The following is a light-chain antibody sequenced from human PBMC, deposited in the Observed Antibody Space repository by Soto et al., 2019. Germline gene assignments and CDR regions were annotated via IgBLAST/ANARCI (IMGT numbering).Light chain of an antibody. CDR3: LQDYDYPRT. V-gene: IGKV1-6*01. J-gene: IGKJ1*01. CDR2: IAS. CDR1: QGIRND. Sequence: AIQMTQSPSSLSASVGDSVTITCRASQGIRNDLGWYQQKPGKAPRLLIYIASSLHSGVPSRFSGSGSGTDFTITISSLQPEDSATYYCLQDYDYPRTFGQGTKVEIK.